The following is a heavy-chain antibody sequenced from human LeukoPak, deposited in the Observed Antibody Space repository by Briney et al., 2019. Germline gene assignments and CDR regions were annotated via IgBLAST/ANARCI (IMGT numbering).Heavy chain of an antibody. D-gene: IGHD4-17*01. CDR3: ARSRKYGAVTTYSWFDP. Sequence: SETLSLTCTVSGGSISSSTYYWGWIRQPPGMGLEWIASVSYTGSTTYNPSLKSRVTISVDTSKTQFSLKLSSVTAADAAVYYCARSRKYGAVTTYSWFDPWGRGTLVIVSS. CDR1: GGSISSSTYY. CDR2: VSYTGST. J-gene: IGHJ5*02. V-gene: IGHV4-39*01.